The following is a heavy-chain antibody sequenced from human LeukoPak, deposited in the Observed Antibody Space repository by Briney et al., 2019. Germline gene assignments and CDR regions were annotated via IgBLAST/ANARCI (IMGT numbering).Heavy chain of an antibody. J-gene: IGHJ4*02. Sequence: GGSLRLSCVASGFSCSSYNMNWVRQAPGKGLEWVSSISRSASNIYYADSVKGRFTISRDNAKNSFYLQMNSLRAEDTAVFYCARDPEGFGATYFDYWGQGTLVTVSS. D-gene: IGHD3-16*01. V-gene: IGHV3-21*01. CDR3: ARDPEGFGATYFDY. CDR1: GFSCSSYN. CDR2: ISRSASNI.